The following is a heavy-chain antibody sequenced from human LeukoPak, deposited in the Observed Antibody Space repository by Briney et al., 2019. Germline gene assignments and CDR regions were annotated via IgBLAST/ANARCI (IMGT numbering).Heavy chain of an antibody. CDR2: INTDGTVT. J-gene: IGHJ4*02. CDR3: ATKQWLAPPPDS. Sequence: GGALRLSCAASGFTFSKYWMLWVRQAPGEGLESVSRINTDGTVTTYADSVKGRFTVSRDNADNTMFLQMNSVRDEDTAVYYCATKQWLAPPPDSWGQGTPVTVSS. CDR1: GFTFSKYW. V-gene: IGHV3-74*01. D-gene: IGHD6-19*01.